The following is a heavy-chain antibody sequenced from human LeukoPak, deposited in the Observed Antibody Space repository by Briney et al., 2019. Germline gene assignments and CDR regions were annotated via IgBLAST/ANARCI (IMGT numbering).Heavy chain of an antibody. D-gene: IGHD6-6*01. V-gene: IGHV1-2*02. CDR2: INPNRGDT. Sequence: ASVKVSCKTSGYSFTGCYINCVRQAPGQGLEWMGWINPNRGDTNYAQKFQGRVTMSRDTYLSTAYMDLSRLTSDDTAVYFCVRSAPSSLLDFWGQGTLVTVSS. J-gene: IGHJ4*02. CDR3: VRSAPSSLLDF. CDR1: GYSFTGCY.